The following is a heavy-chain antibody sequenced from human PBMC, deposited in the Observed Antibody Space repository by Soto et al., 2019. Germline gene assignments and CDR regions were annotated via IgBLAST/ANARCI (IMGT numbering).Heavy chain of an antibody. J-gene: IGHJ4*02. V-gene: IGHV2-5*02. Sequence: QITLKESGPTLVKPTQPLTLTCTFSGFSLSTRGVGVGWIRQPPGKALEWLALIYWDGFKHYSPSLESRITIREDTAKNQVVLKMTNMDPVDTATYYCAHKGGGDRILDYWGQGTLVTVSS. CDR1: GFSLSTRGVG. D-gene: IGHD3-16*01. CDR2: IYWDGFK. CDR3: AHKGGGDRILDY.